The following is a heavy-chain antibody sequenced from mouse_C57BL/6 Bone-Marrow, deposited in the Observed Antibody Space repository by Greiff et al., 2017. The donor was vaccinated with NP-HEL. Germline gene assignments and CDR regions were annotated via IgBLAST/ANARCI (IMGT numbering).Heavy chain of an antibody. CDR2: IYPGSGSP. CDR3: ARDAVYDYDGGDFDY. CDR1: GYTFTSYW. Sequence: VQLQQPGAELVKPGASVKMSCKASGYTFTSYWITWVKQRPGQGLEWIGDIYPGSGSPNYNEKFKSKATLTVDTSSSTAYMQLSSLTSEDSAVYYCARDAVYDYDGGDFDYWGQGTTLTVSS. J-gene: IGHJ2*01. D-gene: IGHD2-4*01. V-gene: IGHV1-55*01.